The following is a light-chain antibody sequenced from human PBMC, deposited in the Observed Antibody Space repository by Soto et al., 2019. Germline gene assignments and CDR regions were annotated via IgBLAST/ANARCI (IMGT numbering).Light chain of an antibody. CDR3: CSYAGSSTFVV. CDR2: EVS. CDR1: SSDVGSYNL. Sequence: QAVVTQPASVSGSPGQSITISCTGTSSDVGSYNLVSWYQQHPGKAPKLMIYEVSKRPSGVSNRFSGSKSGNTASLTISGLQAEDEADYYCCSYAGSSTFVVFGGGTQLTVL. V-gene: IGLV2-23*02. J-gene: IGLJ2*01.